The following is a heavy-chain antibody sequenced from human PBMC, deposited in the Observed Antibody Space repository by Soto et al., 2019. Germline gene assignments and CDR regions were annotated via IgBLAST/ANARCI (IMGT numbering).Heavy chain of an antibody. Sequence: PSETLSLTCAVYGGSFSGYYWSWIRQPPGKGLEWIGEINHSGSTNYNPSLKSRVTISVDTSKNQFSLKLSSVTAADTAVYYCARVYKQQLVRGSGWFDPSGQGTLVTVSS. CDR2: INHSGST. CDR3: ARVYKQQLVRGSGWFDP. V-gene: IGHV4-34*01. CDR1: GGSFSGYY. D-gene: IGHD6-13*01. J-gene: IGHJ5*02.